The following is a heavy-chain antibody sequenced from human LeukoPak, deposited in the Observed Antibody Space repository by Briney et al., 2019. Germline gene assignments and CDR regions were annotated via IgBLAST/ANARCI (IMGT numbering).Heavy chain of an antibody. CDR2: LVVGSGNT. D-gene: IGHD2-21*02. Sequence: SVRVSCKASGITFVRSAIQWVRQARGQPPEWIGWLVVGSGNTNYAQKFQDRVTITRDMSTSTAYTELSRLTSEDTAVYYCAADGCGGDCTLAYWGQGTLVSVSS. J-gene: IGHJ4*02. CDR3: AADGCGGDCTLAY. CDR1: GITFVRSA. V-gene: IGHV1-58*02.